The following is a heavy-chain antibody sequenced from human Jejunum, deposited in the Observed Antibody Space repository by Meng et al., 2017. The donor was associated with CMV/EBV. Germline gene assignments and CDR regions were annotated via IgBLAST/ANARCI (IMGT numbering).Heavy chain of an antibody. CDR1: GGYFSGYY. CDR2: INHSGST. J-gene: IGHJ5*02. Sequence: QVRLQLWGAGLLKSSVPLCLTCAVYGGYFSGYYWSWIRQPPGKGLEWIGEINHSGSTNYNPSLKSRVTISVDTSKNQFSLKLSSVTAADTAVYYCARDFVKCTVTRVGNWFDPWGQGTLVTVSS. V-gene: IGHV4-34*01. D-gene: IGHD4-17*01. CDR3: ARDFVKCTVTRVGNWFDP.